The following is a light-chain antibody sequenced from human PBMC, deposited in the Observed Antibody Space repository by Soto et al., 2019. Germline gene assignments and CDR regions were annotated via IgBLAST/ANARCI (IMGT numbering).Light chain of an antibody. V-gene: IGKV3-15*01. CDR2: SAS. CDR3: QQYNNLPPT. J-gene: IGKJ1*01. Sequence: PGESATLSCRASERVSTSLAWYQQTPGQAPRLLIYSASRRPTDIPVRFSGSGSGAEFTLTISSLQSEDFAIYYCQQYNNLPPTFGQGTKVDIK. CDR1: ERVSTS.